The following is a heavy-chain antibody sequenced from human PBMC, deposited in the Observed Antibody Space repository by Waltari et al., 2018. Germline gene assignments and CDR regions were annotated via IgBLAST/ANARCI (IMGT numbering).Heavy chain of an antibody. CDR2: IYSDWIT. CDR3: ARGELGLRRFDY. V-gene: IGHV4-61*09. D-gene: IGHD7-27*01. CDR1: GDSINSRDYY. Sequence: VQLQESGPGLVQPSQTLSLICSVSGDSINSRDYYWTWIRQPAGKGLEWIGYIYSDWITNYNPSLIGRLTMALDTSKTQFSLKLSFMTAADTAVYYCARGELGLRRFDYWGRGALVTVSS. J-gene: IGHJ4*02.